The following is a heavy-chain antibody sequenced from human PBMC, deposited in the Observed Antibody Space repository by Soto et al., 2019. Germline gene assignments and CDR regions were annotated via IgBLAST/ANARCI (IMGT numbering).Heavy chain of an antibody. D-gene: IGHD6-13*01. J-gene: IGHJ6*02. CDR3: ASPAVAYSSSRNGFYYGMDV. CDR2: IIPIFGTA. V-gene: IGHV1-69*13. Sequence: ASVKVSCKASGGTFSSYAISWVRQAPGQGLEWMGGIIPIFGTANYAQKFQGRVTITADESTSTAYMELSSLRSEDTAVYYCASPAVAYSSSRNGFYYGMDVWGQGTTVTVSS. CDR1: GGTFSSYA.